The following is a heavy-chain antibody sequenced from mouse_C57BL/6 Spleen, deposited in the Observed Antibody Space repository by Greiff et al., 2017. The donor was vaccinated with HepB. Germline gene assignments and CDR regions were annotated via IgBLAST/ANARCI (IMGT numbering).Heavy chain of an antibody. CDR2: IYPGSGST. D-gene: IGHD1-1*01. CDR3: SREGIYYGSSYVSWFAY. V-gene: IGHV1-55*01. Sequence: QVQLQQPGAELVKPGASVKMSCKASGYTFTSYWITWVKQRPGQGLEWIGDIYPGSGSTNYNEKFKSKATLTVDTSSSTAYMQLSSLTSEDSAVYYWSREGIYYGSSYVSWFAYWGQGTLVTVSA. J-gene: IGHJ3*01. CDR1: GYTFTSYW.